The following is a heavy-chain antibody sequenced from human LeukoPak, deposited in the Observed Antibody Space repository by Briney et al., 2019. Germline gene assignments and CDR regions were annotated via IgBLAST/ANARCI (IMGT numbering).Heavy chain of an antibody. CDR3: ARDLVYYDSSGPGY. D-gene: IGHD3-22*01. Sequence: GSLELFLSASGFPLQRYRMHRGRPAPGKGAVGVSRINSDGSSTSYADSVKGRFTISRDNAKNTLYLQMNSLRAEDTAVYYCARDLVYYDSSGPGYWGQGTLVTVSS. V-gene: IGHV3-74*01. J-gene: IGHJ4*02. CDR1: GFPLQRYR. CDR2: INSDGSST.